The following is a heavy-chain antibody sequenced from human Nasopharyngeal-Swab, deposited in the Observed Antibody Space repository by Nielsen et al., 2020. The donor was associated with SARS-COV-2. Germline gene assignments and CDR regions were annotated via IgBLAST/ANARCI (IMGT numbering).Heavy chain of an antibody. V-gene: IGHV4-59*01. J-gene: IGHJ5*02. CDR1: GCSSSSYY. CDR3: ARDGGVLNWFDP. Sequence: ETRSFSGTVSGCSSSSYYWSWIRQPPGKGLEWIGYIYYSGSTNYNPSLKSRVTISVDTSKNQFSLKLSSVTAADTAVYYCARDGGVLNWFDPWGQGTLVTVSS. D-gene: IGHD3-16*01. CDR2: IYYSGST.